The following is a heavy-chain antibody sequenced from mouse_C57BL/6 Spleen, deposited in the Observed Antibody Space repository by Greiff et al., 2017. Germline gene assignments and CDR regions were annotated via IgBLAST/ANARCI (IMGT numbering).Heavy chain of an antibody. Sequence: VQLQQSGAELVRPGASVKLSCTASGFNIKDYYMHWVKQRPEQGLEWIGRIDPEDGDTEYAPKFQGKGTMTADTSSNTAYLQLRSLTSEDTAVYYCTTRYGSSLYYFDYWGQGTTLTVSS. D-gene: IGHD1-1*01. CDR2: IDPEDGDT. J-gene: IGHJ2*01. CDR3: TTRYGSSLYYFDY. V-gene: IGHV14-1*01. CDR1: GFNIKDYY.